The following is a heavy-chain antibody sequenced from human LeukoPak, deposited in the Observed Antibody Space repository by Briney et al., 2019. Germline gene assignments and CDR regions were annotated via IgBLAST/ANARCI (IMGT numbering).Heavy chain of an antibody. Sequence: WGSLRLSYAASGFNISSHWRSWVRQAPGKGLEWVANIKQDGSEKYYVDSVKGRFTISRDNAKNSLYLQMNSLRAEDTAVYYCARDGPFDSSGYYWATEYYFDYWGQGTLVTVSS. J-gene: IGHJ4*02. D-gene: IGHD3-22*01. V-gene: IGHV3-7*01. CDR1: GFNISSHW. CDR3: ARDGPFDSSGYYWATEYYFDY. CDR2: IKQDGSEK.